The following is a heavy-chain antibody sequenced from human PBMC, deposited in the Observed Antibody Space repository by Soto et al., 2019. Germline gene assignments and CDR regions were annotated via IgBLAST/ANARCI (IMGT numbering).Heavy chain of an antibody. D-gene: IGHD5-18*01. CDR1: GVTFSSYA. Sequence: GSLRLSCAASGVTFSSYAMSWVRQAPGKGLEWVSAISGSGGSTYYADSVKGRFTISRDNSKNTLYLQMNSLRAEDTAVYYCAKGQYSYGYSYYYYYYMDVWGKGTTVTVSS. J-gene: IGHJ6*03. CDR3: AKGQYSYGYSYYYYYYMDV. V-gene: IGHV3-23*01. CDR2: ISGSGGST.